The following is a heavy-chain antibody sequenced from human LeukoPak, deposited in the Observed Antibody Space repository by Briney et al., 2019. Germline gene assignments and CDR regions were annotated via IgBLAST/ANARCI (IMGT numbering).Heavy chain of an antibody. CDR3: AADWNLDY. Sequence: PGGSLRLSCAASGFTVSSNYMSWVRPAPGKGLEWVSVIYSGGTTYYADSVKARFTISRDNSKNTLYLQMNNLRAEDTAVYYCAADWNLDYWGQGTLVTVSS. J-gene: IGHJ4*02. CDR1: GFTVSSNY. CDR2: IYSGGTT. V-gene: IGHV3-66*01. D-gene: IGHD1-1*01.